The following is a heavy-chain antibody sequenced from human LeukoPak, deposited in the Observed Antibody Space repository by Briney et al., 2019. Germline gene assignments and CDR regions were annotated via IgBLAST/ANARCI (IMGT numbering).Heavy chain of an antibody. CDR1: GYSISSGYY. V-gene: IGHV4-38-2*02. CDR2: IYHSGST. CDR3: ARVLIDNYCSSTSCQTNWFDP. J-gene: IGHJ5*02. D-gene: IGHD2-2*01. Sequence: SETLSLTCTVSGYSISSGYYWDWIRQPPGKGLEWIGSIYHSGSTYYNPSLKSRVTISVDTSKNQFSLKLSSVTAADTAVYYCARVLIDNYCSSTSCQTNWFDPWGQGTLVTVSS.